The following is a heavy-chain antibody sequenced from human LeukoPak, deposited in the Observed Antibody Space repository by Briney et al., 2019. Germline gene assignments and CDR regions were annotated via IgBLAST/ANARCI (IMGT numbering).Heavy chain of an antibody. J-gene: IGHJ3*02. D-gene: IGHD3-10*01. CDR3: ASDGLVWLGGAAFDI. CDR2: ISGDGGIT. CDR1: GFTFDNYA. Sequence: GGSLRLSCAVSGFTFDNYAMHWVRQAPGKGLEWVSLISGDGGITYYADSVKGRFTISRDNSKNSLYLQMNSLRTEDTALYYCASDGLVWLGGAAFDIWGQGTMVTVSS. V-gene: IGHV3-43*02.